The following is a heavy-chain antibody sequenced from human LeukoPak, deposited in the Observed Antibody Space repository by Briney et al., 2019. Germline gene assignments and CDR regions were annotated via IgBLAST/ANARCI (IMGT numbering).Heavy chain of an antibody. D-gene: IGHD4-17*01. CDR3: AKTRTTVTTGNYFDY. CDR1: GFTFSSYA. Sequence: GGSLRLSCAASGFTFSSYAMSWVRQAPGKGLEWVSGISGSDSSKLYADSVKGRFTIPRDTSKNTLYLQMNSLRAEDTAVYYCAKTRTTVTTGNYFDYWGQGTLVTVSS. V-gene: IGHV3-23*01. J-gene: IGHJ4*02. CDR2: ISGSDSSK.